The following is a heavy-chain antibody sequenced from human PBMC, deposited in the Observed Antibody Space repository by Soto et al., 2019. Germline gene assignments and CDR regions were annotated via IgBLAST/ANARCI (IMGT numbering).Heavy chain of an antibody. J-gene: IGHJ4*02. CDR1: GGSFSGYY. V-gene: IGHV4-34*01. Sequence: QVQLQQWGAGLLKPSETLSLTCAVYGGSFSGYYWSWIRQPPGKGLDWIGEINHSGSTNYNPSLKCRVTISVDTSKNQFSLKLSSVTAADTAVYYCARVMDIVLMVYSPNAKYFDYWGQGTLVTVSS. CDR3: ARVMDIVLMVYSPNAKYFDY. CDR2: INHSGST. D-gene: IGHD2-8*01.